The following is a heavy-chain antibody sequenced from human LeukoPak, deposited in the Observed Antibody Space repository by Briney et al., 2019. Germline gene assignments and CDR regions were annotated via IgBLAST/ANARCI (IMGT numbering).Heavy chain of an antibody. CDR3: ARGFGEVIRSDYYYYGMDV. V-gene: IGHV1-2*02. Sequence: ASVKVSCKASGYTFTGYYMHWVRQAPGQGLEWMGWINPNSGGTNYAQKFQGRVTMTRDTSISTAYMELSGLRSDDTAVYYCARGFGEVIRSDYYYYGMDVWGQGTTVTVSS. J-gene: IGHJ6*02. CDR2: INPNSGGT. CDR1: GYTFTGYY. D-gene: IGHD3-3*01.